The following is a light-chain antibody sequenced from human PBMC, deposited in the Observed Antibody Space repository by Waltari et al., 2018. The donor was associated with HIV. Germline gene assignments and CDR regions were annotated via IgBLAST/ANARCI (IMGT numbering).Light chain of an antibody. CDR1: TSDVGSYDL. J-gene: IGLJ2*01. CDR3: SSYAGSSTLVV. V-gene: IGLV2-23*02. CDR2: EVY. Sequence: QSALTQPASVSGSPGQSITISCTGTTSDVGSYDLGSFYQQQPGKAPKLMIYEVYKRPSGVSNRFSGSKSGNTASLTISGLQAEDEADYYCSSYAGSSTLVVFGGGTKLTVL.